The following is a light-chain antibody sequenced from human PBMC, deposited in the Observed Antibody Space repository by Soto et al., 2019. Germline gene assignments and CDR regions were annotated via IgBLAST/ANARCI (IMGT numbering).Light chain of an antibody. Sequence: EIVLTQSPATLSLSPGERATLSCRASQSVSSYLAWYQQKPGQAPRLLIYDASNRATGIPARFSGSGSGTDFTLTISTLEPEDFAFYYCQQRSNWPPLITFGQGTRLEMK. V-gene: IGKV3-11*01. CDR1: QSVSSY. J-gene: IGKJ5*01. CDR3: QQRSNWPPLIT. CDR2: DAS.